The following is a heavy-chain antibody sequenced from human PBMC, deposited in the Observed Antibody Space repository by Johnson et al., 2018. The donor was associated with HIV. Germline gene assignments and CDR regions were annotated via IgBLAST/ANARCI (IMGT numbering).Heavy chain of an antibody. V-gene: IGHV3-20*04. D-gene: IGHD2-15*01. J-gene: IGHJ3*01. CDR3: ARGIVEVQPRYRLLRDDVFDV. CDR1: GFIFDDYA. CDR2: INWNGGST. Sequence: VQLVESGGGVVRPGGSLRLSCATSGFIFDDYAMGWVRQVPGKGLEWVSGINWNGGSTAYADSVKGRFPVARDNAKNSMYLQMDRLRAKDTALYYCARGIVEVQPRYRLLRDDVFDVWGQGTMVTVSS.